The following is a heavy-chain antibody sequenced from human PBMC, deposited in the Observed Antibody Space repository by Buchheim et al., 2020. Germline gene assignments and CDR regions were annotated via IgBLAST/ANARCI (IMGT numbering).Heavy chain of an antibody. V-gene: IGHV4-61*02. D-gene: IGHD2-2*01. J-gene: IGHJ1*01. Sequence: QVQLQESGPGLVKPSQTLSLTCTVSGGSISSGSYYWSWIRQPAGKGLEWIGRIYTSGSTNYNPSLKSRVTISVDTSKNQFSLKLSSVTAADTAVYYCARERIVVVPAADYAEYFQHWGQGTL. CDR3: ARERIVVVPAADYAEYFQH. CDR2: IYTSGST. CDR1: GGSISSGSYY.